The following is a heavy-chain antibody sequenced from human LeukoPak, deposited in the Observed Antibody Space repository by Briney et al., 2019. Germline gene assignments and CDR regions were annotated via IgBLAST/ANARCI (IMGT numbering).Heavy chain of an antibody. V-gene: IGHV3-48*04. CDR1: GFTFSSYS. J-gene: IGHJ6*02. D-gene: IGHD4-23*01. Sequence: QPGGSLRLSCAASGFTFSSYSMNWVRQAPGKGLEWVSYIGSSSSSIYYADSVKGRFTISRDNAKNSLYLQMNSLRAEDTAVYYCARDWRPRTVGTYGGNSHYYYGMDVWGQGTTVTVSS. CDR2: IGSSSSSI. CDR3: ARDWRPRTVGTYGGNSHYYYGMDV.